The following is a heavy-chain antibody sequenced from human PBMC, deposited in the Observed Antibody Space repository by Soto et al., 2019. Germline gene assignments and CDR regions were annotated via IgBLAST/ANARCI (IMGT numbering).Heavy chain of an antibody. CDR1: GYTFVSYG. CDR2: ISPYNGNT. V-gene: IGHV1-18*04. D-gene: IGHD3-22*01. J-gene: IGHJ5*02. CDR3: ASDQNFFDSSGYYDH. Sequence: QIQLVQSAAEVKKPGASVKVSCKTSGYTFVSYGISWVRQAPGQGLEWMGWISPYNGNTNFAQRFRGRVTLTTDTSTDIVYTHLGSLKSDDTAVYYCASDQNFFDSSGYYDHWGQGTLITVSS.